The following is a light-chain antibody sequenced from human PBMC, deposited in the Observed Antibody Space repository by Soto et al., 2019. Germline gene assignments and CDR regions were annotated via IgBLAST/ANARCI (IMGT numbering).Light chain of an antibody. Sequence: QSALTQPASVSGSPGQSITISCTGTSSDVGGYNYVSWYQQHPGKAPKLMIYEVSNRPSGVSNRFSGSKSGNTASLTISGLQAEDEADYYCAAWDASLSACVFGNGTKVTVL. CDR3: AAWDASLSACV. CDR1: SSDVGGYNY. V-gene: IGLV2-14*01. J-gene: IGLJ1*01. CDR2: EVS.